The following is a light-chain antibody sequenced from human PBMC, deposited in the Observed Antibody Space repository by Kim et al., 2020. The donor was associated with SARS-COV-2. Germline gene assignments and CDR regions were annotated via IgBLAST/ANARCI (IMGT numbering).Light chain of an antibody. CDR3: QQRSAWPLT. V-gene: IGKV3-11*01. J-gene: IGKJ4*01. Sequence: PPEERATLSWKASQSVRSFLAWYQQKPGQAPRLLMYDASNRATGIPARFSGSGSGTDFSLTISTLEPEDFAVYYCQQRSAWPLTFGGGTKVDIK. CDR1: QSVRSF. CDR2: DAS.